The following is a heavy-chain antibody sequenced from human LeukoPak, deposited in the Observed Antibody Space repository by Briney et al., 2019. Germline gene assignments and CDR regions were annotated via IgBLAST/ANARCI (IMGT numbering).Heavy chain of an antibody. J-gene: IGHJ4*02. Sequence: GGSLRLSCAASGFTFSSYSMNWVRQAPGKGLEWVSYISSSSSTIYYADSVKGRFTISRDNAKNSLYLQMNSLRAEDTAVYYCAVAARPYYFDYWGQGTLVTVSS. D-gene: IGHD6-6*01. V-gene: IGHV3-48*01. CDR1: GFTFSSYS. CDR2: ISSSSSTI. CDR3: AVAARPYYFDY.